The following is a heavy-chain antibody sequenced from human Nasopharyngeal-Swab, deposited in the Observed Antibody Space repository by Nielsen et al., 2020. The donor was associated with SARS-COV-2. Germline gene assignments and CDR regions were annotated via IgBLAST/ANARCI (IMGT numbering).Heavy chain of an antibody. V-gene: IGHV1-69*04. Sequence: SVKVSCKVSGDIFSNFAISWVRQAPGQGLEWMGRIIPILGIPNYAQKFQGRLTITADTSTTTAYMELSSLRSEDTAVYYCASPVEMSTTWGQGTLVTVSS. D-gene: IGHD5-24*01. CDR3: ASPVEMSTT. CDR1: GDIFSNFA. CDR2: IIPILGIP. J-gene: IGHJ5*02.